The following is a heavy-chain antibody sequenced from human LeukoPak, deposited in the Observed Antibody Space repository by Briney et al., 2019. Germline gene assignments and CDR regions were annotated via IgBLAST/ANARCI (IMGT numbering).Heavy chain of an antibody. CDR2: ISGSGGST. D-gene: IGHD6-19*01. CDR3: ARSPGIAVAGARY. CDR1: GFTFSSYG. J-gene: IGHJ4*02. Sequence: GGSLRLSCAASGFTFSSYGMHWVRQAPGKGLEWVSAISGSGGSTYYADSVKGRFTISRDNSKNTLYLQMNSLRAEDTAVYYCARSPGIAVAGARYWGQGTLVTVSS. V-gene: IGHV3-23*01.